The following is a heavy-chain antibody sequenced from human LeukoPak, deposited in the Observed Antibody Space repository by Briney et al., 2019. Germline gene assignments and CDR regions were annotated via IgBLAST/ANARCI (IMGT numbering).Heavy chain of an antibody. J-gene: IGHJ4*02. CDR2: INPSGGST. CDR1: GYTFTSYY. CDR3: ARDGMGQGSGYYFFDY. Sequence: GASVKVSCKASGYTFTSYYMHWVRQAPGQGLEWMGIINPSGGSTSYAQKFQGRVTMTRDTSTSTAYMELSSLRSEDTAVYYCARDGMGQGSGYYFFDYWGQGTLVTVSS. D-gene: IGHD3-22*01. V-gene: IGHV1-46*01.